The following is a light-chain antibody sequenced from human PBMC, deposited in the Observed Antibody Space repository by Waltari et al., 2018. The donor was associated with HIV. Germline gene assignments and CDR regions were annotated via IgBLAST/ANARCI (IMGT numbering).Light chain of an antibody. Sequence: QSVLTQPPPASGTPGQRVTFSCSGSSSNIGSNPVDWYQKLPGTATRLLIYNNNQRPSGVPDRFSGSKSGTSASLAISGLQSEDEADYYCAAWDDSLNGHVLFGGGTKLTVL. CDR2: NNN. V-gene: IGLV1-44*01. CDR1: SSNIGSNP. CDR3: AAWDDSLNGHVL. J-gene: IGLJ2*01.